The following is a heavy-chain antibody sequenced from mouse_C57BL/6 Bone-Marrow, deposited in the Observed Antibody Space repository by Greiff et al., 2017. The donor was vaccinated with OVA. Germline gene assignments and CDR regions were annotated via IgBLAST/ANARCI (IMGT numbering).Heavy chain of an antibody. Sequence: EVQLVESGGGLVKPGGSLKLSCAASGFTFSSYAMSWVRQTPEKRLEWVATISDGGSYTYYPDNVKGRFTISRDNAKNNLYLQKSHLKSEDTAMYYCARDRYYYGSSSYAMDYWGQGTSVTVSS. V-gene: IGHV5-4*01. J-gene: IGHJ4*01. CDR3: ARDRYYYGSSSYAMDY. CDR2: ISDGGSYT. CDR1: GFTFSSYA. D-gene: IGHD1-1*01.